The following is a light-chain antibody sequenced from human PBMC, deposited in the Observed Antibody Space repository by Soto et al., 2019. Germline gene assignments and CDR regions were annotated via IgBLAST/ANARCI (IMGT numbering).Light chain of an antibody. CDR1: QSVSSSY. J-gene: IGKJ4*01. CDR2: GAS. CDR3: QQYGSSLLT. Sequence: IVLTQSPGTLSVSLGERATLSCRASQSVSSSYLAWYQQKPGQAPRLLIYGASSRATGIPDRFSGSGSGADFTLTISRLEPEDFAVYYCQQYGSSLLTFGGGTKVEIK. V-gene: IGKV3-20*01.